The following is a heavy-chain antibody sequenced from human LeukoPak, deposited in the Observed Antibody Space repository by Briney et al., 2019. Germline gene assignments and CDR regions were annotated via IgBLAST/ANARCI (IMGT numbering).Heavy chain of an antibody. D-gene: IGHD5-24*01. CDR3: ARGSRWLQQTPDY. Sequence: SETLSLTCAVYGGSFSGYYWSWIRQPPGKGLEWIGEINHSGSTNYNPSLKSRVTISVDTSKNQFSLKLSSVTAADTAVYYCARGSRWLQQTPDYWGQGTLVTVSS. V-gene: IGHV4-34*01. J-gene: IGHJ4*02. CDR2: INHSGST. CDR1: GGSFSGYY.